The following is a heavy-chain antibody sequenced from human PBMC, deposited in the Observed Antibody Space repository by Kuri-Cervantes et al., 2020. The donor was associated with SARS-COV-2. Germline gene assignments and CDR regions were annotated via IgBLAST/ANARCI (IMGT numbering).Heavy chain of an antibody. CDR2: IYSGDNT. CDR1: GFTFSSYS. J-gene: IGHJ4*02. D-gene: IGHD5-24*01. V-gene: IGHV3-66*01. CDR3: ARAGRWLQSTPFDY. Sequence: GESLKISCAASGFTFSSYSMNWVRQAPGKGLQWVSVIYSGDNTYYADSVKGRFTISGDNAKNSLYLQMNSLRAEDAAVYYCARAGRWLQSTPFDYWGQGTLVTVSS.